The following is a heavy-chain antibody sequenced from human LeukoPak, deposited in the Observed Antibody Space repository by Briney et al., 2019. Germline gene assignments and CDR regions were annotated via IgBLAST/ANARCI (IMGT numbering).Heavy chain of an antibody. Sequence: PSETLSLTCTVSGHSIINSYYWGWIRQPPGKGLEWIGSIYHTGATYYNPSLKSRVTISVDTSKNQFSLKLSSVTAADTAVYYCARVVWFGYYFDYWGQGTLVTVSS. D-gene: IGHD3-10*01. CDR3: ARVVWFGYYFDY. J-gene: IGHJ4*02. CDR1: GHSIINSYY. CDR2: IYHTGAT. V-gene: IGHV4-38-2*02.